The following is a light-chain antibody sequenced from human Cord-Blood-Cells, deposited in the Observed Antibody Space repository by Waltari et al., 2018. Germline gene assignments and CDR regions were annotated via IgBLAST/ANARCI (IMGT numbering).Light chain of an antibody. J-gene: IGKJ1*01. Sequence: DLVMTQSPDSLAVSLRQRAPTNCKSSQSVLYSSNNKNYLAWCQQKPGQPPKLLIYWASTRESGVPDRFSGRGSVTDFTLTISSLQAEDVAVYYCQQYYSAPRTFGQGTKVEIK. CDR2: WAS. CDR1: QSVLYSSNNKNY. V-gene: IGKV4-1*01. CDR3: QQYYSAPRT.